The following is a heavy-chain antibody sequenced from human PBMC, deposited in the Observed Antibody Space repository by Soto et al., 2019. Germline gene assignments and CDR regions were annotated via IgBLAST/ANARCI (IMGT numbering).Heavy chain of an antibody. D-gene: IGHD3-22*01. CDR1: GLTFSSYG. J-gene: IGHJ6*02. CDR2: IWYDGSNK. V-gene: IGHV3-33*01. CDR3: ASIGSDYYDSYDYYYGMDV. Sequence: PGGSLRLSCAASGLTFSSYGMHWVRQAPGKGLEWVAVIWYDGSNKYYADSVKGRFTISRDNSKNTLYLQMNSLRAEDTAVYYCASIGSDYYDSYDYYYGMDVWGQGTTVTVSS.